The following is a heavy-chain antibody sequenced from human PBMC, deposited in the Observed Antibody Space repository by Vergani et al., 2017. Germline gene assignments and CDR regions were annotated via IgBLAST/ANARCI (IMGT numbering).Heavy chain of an antibody. CDR2: ILPMIGMT. J-gene: IGHJ4*02. Sequence: QVQLLQSGPEVRKPGSSVKVSCKTSGDSFGSYTITWVRQAPGQGLQWVGRILPMIGMTNYAQKVQGRVTITVDHSASTAYMELSSLRSEDTAIYYCTRGDGYNSRDFDSWGQGTLVTVSS. CDR3: TRGDGYNSRDFDS. CDR1: GDSFGSYT. V-gene: IGHV1-69*02. D-gene: IGHD5-24*01.